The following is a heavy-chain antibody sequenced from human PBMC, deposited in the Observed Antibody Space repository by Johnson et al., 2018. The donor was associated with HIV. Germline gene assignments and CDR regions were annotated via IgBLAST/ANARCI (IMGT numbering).Heavy chain of an antibody. D-gene: IGHD3-16*01. J-gene: IGHJ3*02. V-gene: IGHV3-53*01. CDR2: IYSGGST. Sequence: VHLVESGGGLIQSGGSLRLSCAASGFTVSSNYMSWVRQAPGKGLEWVSVIYSGGSTYYADSMKGRFTISRDNSKNTLYLQMNSLRAEDTAVYYCARQGGRVFYAFDIWGQGTMVTVSS. CDR3: ARQGGRVFYAFDI. CDR1: GFTVSSNY.